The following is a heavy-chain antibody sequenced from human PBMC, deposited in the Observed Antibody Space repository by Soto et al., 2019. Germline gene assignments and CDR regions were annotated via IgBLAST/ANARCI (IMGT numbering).Heavy chain of an antibody. J-gene: IGHJ4*02. V-gene: IGHV3-33*01. D-gene: IGHD3-10*01. CDR3: ARDMYYYGSGSYYAADY. CDR2: IWYDGSNK. CDR1: GFTFSSYG. Sequence: VQLVESGGGVVQPGRSLRLSCAASGFTFSSYGMHWVRQAPGKGLEWVAVIWYDGSNKYYADSVKGRFTISRDNSKNTLYLQMNSLRAEDTAVYYCARDMYYYGSGSYYAADYWGQGTLVTVSS.